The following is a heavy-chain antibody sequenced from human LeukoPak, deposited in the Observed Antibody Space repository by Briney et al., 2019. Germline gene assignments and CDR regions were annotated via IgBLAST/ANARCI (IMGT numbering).Heavy chain of an antibody. CDR3: ARTTEGYCRGRSCYSYYYYMDV. V-gene: IGHV4-4*07. CDR2: IYTSGST. D-gene: IGHD2-15*01. CDR1: GYSISSGYY. J-gene: IGHJ6*03. Sequence: PSETLSLTCTVSGYSISSGYYWGWIRQPAGKGLEWIGRIYTSGSTNYNPSLKSRVTMSVDTSKNQFSLKLSSVTAADTAVYYCARTTEGYCRGRSCYSYYYYMDVWGKGTTVTVSS.